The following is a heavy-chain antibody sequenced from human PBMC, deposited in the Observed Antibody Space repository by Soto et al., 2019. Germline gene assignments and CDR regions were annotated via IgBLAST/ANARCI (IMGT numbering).Heavy chain of an antibody. V-gene: IGHV3-48*01. CDR1: GFTFSSYS. D-gene: IGHD3-3*01. Sequence: GGSLRLSCAASGFTFSSYSMNWVRQAPGKGLEWISYISSSSSTIHYADAVKGRFTISRDNAKNSLYLQMNSLIAEDTAVYYCARGYYDFWSAVVQHWGQGTLVTVSS. J-gene: IGHJ1*01. CDR2: ISSSSSTI. CDR3: ARGYYDFWSAVVQH.